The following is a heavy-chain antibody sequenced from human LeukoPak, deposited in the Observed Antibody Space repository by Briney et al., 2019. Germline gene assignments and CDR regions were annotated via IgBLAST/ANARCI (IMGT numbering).Heavy chain of an antibody. CDR1: GFSFSSYN. D-gene: IGHD2-2*01. Sequence: GGSLRLSCAASGFSFSSYNMNWVRQAPGKGLEWVSSISSSSSTIYYADSVKGRFTISRDNAKNSLYLQMNSLRAEDTAVYYCATNPPYCSSTSCPYYYYCYMDVWGKGTTVTVSS. V-gene: IGHV3-48*01. J-gene: IGHJ6*03. CDR2: ISSSSSTI. CDR3: ATNPPYCSSTSCPYYYYCYMDV.